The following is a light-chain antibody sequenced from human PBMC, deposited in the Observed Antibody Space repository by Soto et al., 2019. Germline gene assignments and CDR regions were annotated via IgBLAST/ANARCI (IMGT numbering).Light chain of an antibody. V-gene: IGKV3-20*01. J-gene: IGKJ4*01. Sequence: IVLTQSPGTLSFSPGERASLSCSASQSVSRNYVAWYQLRSGQPPRLLIYDSSTRATGIPDRFSGSGSGADFTLTISRLEPGDFAVYFCQQYGRIPLTSGGGSRVEIK. CDR2: DSS. CDR3: QQYGRIPLT. CDR1: QSVSRNY.